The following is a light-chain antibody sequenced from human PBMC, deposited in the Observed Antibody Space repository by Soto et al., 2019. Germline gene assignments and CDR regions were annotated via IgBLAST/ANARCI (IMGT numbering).Light chain of an antibody. Sequence: QLVLTQSPSASASLGASVKLTCTLSSGHSSYAIAWHQQQPEKGPRYLMKLNSDGSHSKGDGIPDRFSGSSSGAERYLTISSLQYEDEADYYCQTGGTGIQVFGTGTKLTVL. CDR2: LNSDGSH. V-gene: IGLV4-69*01. CDR3: QTGGTGIQV. J-gene: IGLJ1*01. CDR1: SGHSSYA.